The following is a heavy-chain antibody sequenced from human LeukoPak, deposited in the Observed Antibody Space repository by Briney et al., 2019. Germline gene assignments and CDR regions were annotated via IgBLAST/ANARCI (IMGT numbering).Heavy chain of an antibody. CDR1: GYTFTTYG. CDR2: VDADSGNT. CDR3: ARDQGTSGSYYVGY. D-gene: IGHD1-26*01. J-gene: IGHJ4*02. V-gene: IGHV1-18*01. Sequence: ASVKVSCKASGYTFTTYGINWLRQAPGQGLEWMGWVDADSGNTHYARRVQDRVTMTTDTSTSTVYMELRSLRSDDTAVYYCARDQGTSGSYYVGYWGQGTLVTVSS.